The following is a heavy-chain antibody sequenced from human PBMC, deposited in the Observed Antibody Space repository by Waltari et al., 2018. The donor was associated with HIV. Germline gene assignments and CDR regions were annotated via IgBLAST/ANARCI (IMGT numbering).Heavy chain of an antibody. CDR2: VNHSGST. V-gene: IGHV4-34*01. J-gene: IGHJ4*02. CDR1: SESFSGNY. Sequence: QVQLKQWGAGVLKPSETLSLTCAVYSESFSGNYWGWIRQPPGKGLEWIGEVNHSGSTNYNPSLKSRVTISIDTSKKQFSLGLTSVTAADTALYYCARMPILGYGSYAFDSWGQGTLVTVSS. D-gene: IGHD6-13*01. CDR3: ARMPILGYGSYAFDS.